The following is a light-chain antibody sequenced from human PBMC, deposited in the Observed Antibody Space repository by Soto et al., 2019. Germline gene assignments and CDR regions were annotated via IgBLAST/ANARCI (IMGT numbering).Light chain of an antibody. CDR1: SSDVGGYNF. CDR2: DVN. CDR3: SSYTSSSTLV. V-gene: IGLV2-11*01. J-gene: IGLJ3*02. Sequence: QSVLTQPRSVSGSPGQSVTVSCTGTSSDVGGYNFVSWYQQLPGKAPKLIIYDVNKRPSGVPDRFSGSKSGNTASLTISGLQAEDEADYYCSSYTSSSTLVFGGGTKVTVL.